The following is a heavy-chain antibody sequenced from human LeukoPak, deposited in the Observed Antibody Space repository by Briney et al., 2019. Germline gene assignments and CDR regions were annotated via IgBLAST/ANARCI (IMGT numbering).Heavy chain of an antibody. D-gene: IGHD4-17*01. V-gene: IGHV3-21*01. J-gene: IGHJ4*02. CDR3: ARDTDTVTTILDY. CDR1: GFTFSSYS. Sequence: GGSLRLSCAASGFTFSSYSMNWVRQAPGKGLEWVSSISSSSSYIYYADSVKGRFTISRDNAKNSLYLQMNSLRAEDTAVYYCARDTDTVTTILDYWGQGTLVTVSS. CDR2: ISSSSSYI.